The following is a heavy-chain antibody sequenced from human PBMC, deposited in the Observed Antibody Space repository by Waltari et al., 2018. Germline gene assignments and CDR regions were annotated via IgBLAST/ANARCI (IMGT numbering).Heavy chain of an antibody. Sequence: QVQLVQSGAEVKKPGSSVKVSCTASGGIFSSYTLSWVRQAPGQGLEWMGRIIPLHGTANYAQKFQGRVTITADKSTSTAYMELSSLRSEDTAVYYCARGDSYGSADGFDIWGQGTMVTVSS. CDR3: ARGDSYGSADGFDI. CDR1: GGIFSSYT. J-gene: IGHJ3*02. D-gene: IGHD5-18*01. V-gene: IGHV1-69*08. CDR2: IIPLHGTA.